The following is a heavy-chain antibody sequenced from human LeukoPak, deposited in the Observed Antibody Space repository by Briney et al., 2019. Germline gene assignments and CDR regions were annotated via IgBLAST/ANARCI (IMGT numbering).Heavy chain of an antibody. Sequence: PSETLSLTCAVYGGSFSGYYWSWIRQPPGKGLEWIGEINHSGSTNYNPSLKSRVTISVDTSKNQFSLKLSSVTAADTAVYYCARGGWFGELASWGQGTLVTVSS. CDR3: ARGGWFGELAS. D-gene: IGHD3-10*01. V-gene: IGHV4-34*01. CDR1: GGSFSGYY. CDR2: INHSGST. J-gene: IGHJ5*02.